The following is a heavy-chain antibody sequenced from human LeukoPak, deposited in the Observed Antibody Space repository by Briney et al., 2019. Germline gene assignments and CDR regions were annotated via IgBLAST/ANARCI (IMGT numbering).Heavy chain of an antibody. D-gene: IGHD2-21*02. J-gene: IGHJ4*02. CDR1: GFTFSFYW. CDR2: IKQDGSAR. CDR3: ARGIWSTTLTAYYLDY. Sequence: GGSLRLSCAASGFTFSFYWMSWVRQAPGKGLEWVANIKQDGSARYYVESVRGRFTISRDNAKKSLYLQMSSLRADDMAVYYCARGIWSTTLTAYYLDYWGQGTLVTVSS. V-gene: IGHV3-7*01.